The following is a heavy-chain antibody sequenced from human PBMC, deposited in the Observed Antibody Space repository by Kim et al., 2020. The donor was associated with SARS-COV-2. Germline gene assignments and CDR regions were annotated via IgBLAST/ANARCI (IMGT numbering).Heavy chain of an antibody. D-gene: IGHD6-13*01. CDR3: ARDSPLTASIAAAGRGWFDP. V-gene: IGHV1-69*13. CDR1: GGTFSSYA. CDR2: IIPIFGTA. Sequence: SVKVSCKASGGTFSSYAISWVRQAPGQGLEWMGGIIPIFGTANYAQKFQGRVTITADESTSTAYMELSSLRSEDTAVYYCARDSPLTASIAAAGRGWFDPWGQGTLVTVSS. J-gene: IGHJ5*02.